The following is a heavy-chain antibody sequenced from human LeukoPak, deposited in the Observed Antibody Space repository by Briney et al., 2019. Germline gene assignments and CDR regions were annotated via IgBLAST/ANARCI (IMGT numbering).Heavy chain of an antibody. CDR2: IIPIFGTA. Sequence: SVKVSCKASGGTFSSYAISWVRQAPGQGLEWMGGIIPIFGTANYAQRFQGRVTITADKSTSTAYMELSSLRSGDTAVYYCARDNSVRDEAWWFNPWGQGTLVTVSS. D-gene: IGHD5-24*01. V-gene: IGHV1-69*06. J-gene: IGHJ5*02. CDR3: ARDNSVRDEAWWFNP. CDR1: GGTFSSYA.